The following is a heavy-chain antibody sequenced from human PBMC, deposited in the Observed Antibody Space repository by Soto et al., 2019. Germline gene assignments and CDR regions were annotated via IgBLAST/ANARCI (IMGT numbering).Heavy chain of an antibody. Sequence: ESGGGLVQPGGSLRLSCAASGFTFSSYAMSWVRQAPGKGLEWVSVISGSGDSTYYADSVRGRFTISRDNSKNTLYLQMNSLRDEDTAVYYCAKDRDGAAAGPTKFYGMDVWGQGTTVTVSS. CDR2: ISGSGDST. J-gene: IGHJ6*02. V-gene: IGHV3-23*01. D-gene: IGHD6-13*01. CDR1: GFTFSSYA. CDR3: AKDRDGAAAGPTKFYGMDV.